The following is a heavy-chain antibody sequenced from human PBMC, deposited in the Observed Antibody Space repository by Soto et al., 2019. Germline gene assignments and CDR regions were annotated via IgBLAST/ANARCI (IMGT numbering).Heavy chain of an antibody. CDR1: GFTFDDYA. CDR3: AKGRVVARNNWFDP. J-gene: IGHJ5*02. Sequence: EVQLVESGGGLVQPGRSLRLSCAASGFTFDDYAMHWVRQAPGKGLEWVSGISWNSGSIGYADSVKGRFTISRDNAKNSLYLQMNSLRAEDTALYYCAKGRVVARNNWFDPWGPGTLVTVSS. V-gene: IGHV3-9*01. CDR2: ISWNSGSI. D-gene: IGHD2-15*01.